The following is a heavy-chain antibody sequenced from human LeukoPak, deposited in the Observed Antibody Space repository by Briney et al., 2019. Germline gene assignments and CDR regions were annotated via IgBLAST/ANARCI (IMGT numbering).Heavy chain of an antibody. Sequence: SQTLSLTCAISGDSVSSNSAAWNWIRQSPSRGLEWLGRTYYRSKWYNDYAVSVKSRITINPDTSKNQFSLQLNSVTPEDTAVYYCARGSYSYDYYYYYMDVWGKGTTVTVSS. CDR1: GDSVSSNSAA. V-gene: IGHV6-1*01. J-gene: IGHJ6*03. D-gene: IGHD5-18*01. CDR3: ARGSYSYDYYYYYMDV. CDR2: TYYRSKWYN.